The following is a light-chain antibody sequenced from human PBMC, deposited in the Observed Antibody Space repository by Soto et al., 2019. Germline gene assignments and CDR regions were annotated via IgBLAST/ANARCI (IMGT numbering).Light chain of an antibody. Sequence: QSALTQPASVSGSPGQSITISCTGTISDFVVYNYVCWYQQHPGKAPKLMIYGVSNRPSGVSNRFSGSKSGNTASLTISGLQADDEADYYCSSHTISSALQVFGTGTKVTVL. CDR1: ISDFVVYNY. V-gene: IGLV2-14*01. CDR3: SSHTISSALQV. J-gene: IGLJ1*01. CDR2: GVS.